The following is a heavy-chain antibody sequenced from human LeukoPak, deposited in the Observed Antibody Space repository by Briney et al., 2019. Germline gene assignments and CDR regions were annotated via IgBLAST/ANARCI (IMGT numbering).Heavy chain of an antibody. V-gene: IGHV3-23*01. J-gene: IGHJ3*01. D-gene: IGHD2-21*02. CDR1: GFRFSTYS. CDR2: MSGSGDDSSSGGTT. Sequence: GGSLRLSCVASGFRFSTYSMSWVRQSPGKGLEWVSGMSGSGDDSSSGGTTHYEDSVRGRFTISRDNSKNTLHLEMNSLRVEGTALYYCAKDYTICAGDCSSPGDAFDLWGQGTMVTVSS. CDR3: AKDYTICAGDCSSPGDAFDL.